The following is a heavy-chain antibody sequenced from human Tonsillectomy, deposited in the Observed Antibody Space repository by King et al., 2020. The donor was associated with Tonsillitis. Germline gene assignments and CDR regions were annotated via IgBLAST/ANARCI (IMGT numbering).Heavy chain of an antibody. Sequence: VQLVESGGGLVQPGGSLRLSCVVSGFTFSSNWMSWVRQAPGKGLEWVANVKQDGNKEYYVDSVEGRFTISRDNAENTLFLHMNSLRVEDTGVYYCTRDVVADNGYSYYMDVWGKGTTVTVSS. CDR3: TRDVVADNGYSYYMDV. J-gene: IGHJ6*03. V-gene: IGHV3-7*01. CDR2: VKQDGNKE. D-gene: IGHD2-15*01. CDR1: GFTFSSNW.